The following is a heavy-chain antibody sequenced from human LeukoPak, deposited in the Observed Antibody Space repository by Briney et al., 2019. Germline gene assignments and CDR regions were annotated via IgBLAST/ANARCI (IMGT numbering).Heavy chain of an antibody. Sequence: SGPTLVNPTQTLTLTCTFSGFSLSTSGVGVGWTRQPPGKALEWLALIYWDDDKRYSPSLKSRLTITKDTSKNQVVLTMTNMDPVDTATYYRAHLCSGGSCYYFDYWGQGTLVTVSS. CDR2: IYWDDDK. CDR1: GFSLSTSGVG. CDR3: AHLCSGGSCYYFDY. D-gene: IGHD2-15*01. V-gene: IGHV2-5*02. J-gene: IGHJ4*02.